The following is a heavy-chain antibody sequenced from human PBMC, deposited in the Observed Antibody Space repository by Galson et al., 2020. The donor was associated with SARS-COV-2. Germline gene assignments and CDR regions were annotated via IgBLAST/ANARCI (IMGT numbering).Heavy chain of an antibody. D-gene: IGHD2-2*01. CDR2: ISGASSVT. CDR3: AREHSSTWSLDS. Sequence: GESLKISCVASGFTFSGYSMNWVRQAPGKGLEWFSYISGASSVTYYADSVKGRFTIARDNANNSLYLQMNSLKNEDTGVYYCAREHSSTWSLDSWGQGTLVIVSS. V-gene: IGHV3-21*01. J-gene: IGHJ4*02. CDR1: GFTFSGYS.